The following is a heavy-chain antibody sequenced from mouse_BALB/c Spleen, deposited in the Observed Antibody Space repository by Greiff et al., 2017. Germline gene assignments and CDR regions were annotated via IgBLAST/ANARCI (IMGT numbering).Heavy chain of an antibody. J-gene: IGHJ3*01. CDR3: ARSRLGFAY. CDR2: INPGSGGT. V-gene: IGHV1-54*01. D-gene: IGHD2-12*01. CDR1: GYAFTNYL. Sequence: VPLQQSGAELVRPGTSVKVSCKASGYAFTNYLIEWVKQRPGQGLEWIGVINPGSGGTNYNEKFKGKATLTADKSSSTAYMQLSSLTSDDSAVYFCARSRLGFAYWGQGTLVTVSA.